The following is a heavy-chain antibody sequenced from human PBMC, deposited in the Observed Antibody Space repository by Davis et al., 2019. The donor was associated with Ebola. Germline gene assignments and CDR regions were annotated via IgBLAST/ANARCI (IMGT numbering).Heavy chain of an antibody. CDR2: INAGNGNT. D-gene: IGHD6-19*01. Sequence: AASVKVSCKASGYSFTSYAIHWVRQAPGQSLEGMGWINAGNGNTKYSQKFQGRVTITRETSANTAYMELSSLRSEDTAVYYCARDYVAVAGTGDYWGQGTLVTVSS. CDR1: GYSFTSYA. J-gene: IGHJ4*02. CDR3: ARDYVAVAGTGDY. V-gene: IGHV1-3*01.